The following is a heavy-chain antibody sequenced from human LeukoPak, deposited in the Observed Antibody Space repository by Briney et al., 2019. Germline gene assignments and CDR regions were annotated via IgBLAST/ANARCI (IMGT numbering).Heavy chain of an antibody. D-gene: IGHD2-2*01. CDR3: ARDSDYFTYAPRGYFDY. V-gene: IGHV3-30-3*01. Sequence: PGGSLRLSCAASGFTFNTHAIHWVRQAPGKGLEWVALISYDGSDKYYADSVKGRFTISRDNSKNTLYLQMNSLRAEDTAVYYCARDSDYFTYAPRGYFDYWGQGTLVTVSS. J-gene: IGHJ4*02. CDR1: GFTFNTHA. CDR2: ISYDGSDK.